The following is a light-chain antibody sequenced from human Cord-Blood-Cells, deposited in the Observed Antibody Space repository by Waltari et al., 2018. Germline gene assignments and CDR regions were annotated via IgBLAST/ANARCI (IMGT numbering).Light chain of an antibody. CDR1: QDMSSY. CDR2: APS. CDR3: QQLNSYPLT. V-gene: IGKV1-9*01. Sequence: IQLTQSPSFLSASVGDRVSIACRARQDMSSYLAWNQQKPGKAPKRLIYAPSTLQSGVPSRFSGSGSETECTLTISSLQPQDFATYSCQQLNSYPLTFGGRTKVEIK. J-gene: IGKJ4*01.